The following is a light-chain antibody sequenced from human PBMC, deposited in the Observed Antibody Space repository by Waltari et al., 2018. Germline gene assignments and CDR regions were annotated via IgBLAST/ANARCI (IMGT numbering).Light chain of an antibody. Sequence: EIVLTQSPATLSLSPGERATLSCRASQSVSSYLAWYQQQPGQAPRLLIDDTSNRATGIPARFSGSGSGTDFTLTISSLEPEDFAVYYCQQRSIWPLTFGGGTKVEIK. V-gene: IGKV3-11*01. CDR2: DTS. CDR3: QQRSIWPLT. CDR1: QSVSSY. J-gene: IGKJ4*01.